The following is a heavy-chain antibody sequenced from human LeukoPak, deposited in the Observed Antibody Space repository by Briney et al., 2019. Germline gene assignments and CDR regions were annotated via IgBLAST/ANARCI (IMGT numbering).Heavy chain of an antibody. Sequence: GGSLRLSFAAPGSTLSIYSMNWFRQAPGKGLDWASSISSVSSYIYYADSVKGRFTISRDDAKNSLYLQMNSLGAEDTAVYYCARDLVPAAIDGMDVWGQGTTVTVSS. V-gene: IGHV3-21*01. CDR2: ISSVSSYI. CDR3: ARDLVPAAIDGMDV. D-gene: IGHD2-2*02. CDR1: GSTLSIYS. J-gene: IGHJ6*02.